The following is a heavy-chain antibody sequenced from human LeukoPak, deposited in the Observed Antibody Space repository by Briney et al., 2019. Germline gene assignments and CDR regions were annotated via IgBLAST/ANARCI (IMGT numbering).Heavy chain of an antibody. CDR3: ARHRGSGSPYFDY. CDR1: GDSINNYY. D-gene: IGHD3-10*01. J-gene: IGHJ4*02. CDR2: IYYSGST. Sequence: PSETLSLTCTVSGDSINNYYWSWIRQSPGKGLEWIGYIYYSGSTKYNPSLKSRVIILVVTSKNQFSLKLSSVTAADTATYYCARHRGSGSPYFDYWGQGTLVTVSS. V-gene: IGHV4-59*08.